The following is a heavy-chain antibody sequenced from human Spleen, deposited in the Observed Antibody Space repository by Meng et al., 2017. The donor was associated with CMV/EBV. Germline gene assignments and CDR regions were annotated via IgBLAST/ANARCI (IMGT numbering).Heavy chain of an antibody. CDR1: GYTFNDYW. V-gene: IGHV5-51*01. D-gene: IGHD2-2*01. CDR3: ARRVGSRHCNSTSCYVNWFDP. CDR2: SWTGDSDT. J-gene: IGHJ5*02. Sequence: GESLKISCNTSGYTFNDYWIGWVRQMPGQGLEWMGISWTGDSDTRYSPSFQGQVTMSADRSISTAYLQWSSLKASDTAMYYCARRVGSRHCNSTSCYVNWFDPWGQGTLVTVSS.